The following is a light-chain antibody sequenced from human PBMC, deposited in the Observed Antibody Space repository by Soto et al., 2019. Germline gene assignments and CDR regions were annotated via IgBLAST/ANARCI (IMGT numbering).Light chain of an antibody. Sequence: DIQLTQSPSVLSASVEDTVTITCLARQALNNYLAWYQQKPGKAPKLLIYDASSWESGVPSRFSGSGSGTEFTLTISSLQPEDFATYYCQQYNSYSRTFGEGTKVDIK. J-gene: IGKJ1*01. CDR1: QALNNY. V-gene: IGKV1-5*01. CDR3: QQYNSYSRT. CDR2: DAS.